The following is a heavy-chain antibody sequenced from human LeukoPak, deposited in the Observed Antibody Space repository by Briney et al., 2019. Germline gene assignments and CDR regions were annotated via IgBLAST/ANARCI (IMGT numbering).Heavy chain of an antibody. CDR2: IKQDGSEK. Sequence: PGGSLRLSCAASGFTFSSYWMIWVRQAPGKGLEWVANIKQDGSEKYYVDSVKGRFTISRDNAKNSLYLQMNSLRAEDTAVYYCAREIRITISGVVIHYYYYMDVWGKGTTVTVSS. CDR1: GFTFSSYW. V-gene: IGHV3-7*01. CDR3: AREIRITISGVVIHYYYYMDV. J-gene: IGHJ6*03. D-gene: IGHD3-3*01.